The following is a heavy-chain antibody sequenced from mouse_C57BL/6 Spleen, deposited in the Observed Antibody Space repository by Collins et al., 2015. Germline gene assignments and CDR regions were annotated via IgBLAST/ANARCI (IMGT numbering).Heavy chain of an antibody. CDR2: IYPGSGST. CDR3: TRGVLREFAY. Sequence: LQQPGSELVRPGASVKLSCKASGYTFTSYWMHWVKQRPGQGLEWIGNIYPGSGSTNYDEKFKSKATLTVDTSSSTAYMQLSSLTSEDSAVYYCTRGVLREFAYWGQGTLVTVSA. J-gene: IGHJ3*01. V-gene: IGHV1S22*01. CDR1: GYTFTSYW. D-gene: IGHD1-1*01.